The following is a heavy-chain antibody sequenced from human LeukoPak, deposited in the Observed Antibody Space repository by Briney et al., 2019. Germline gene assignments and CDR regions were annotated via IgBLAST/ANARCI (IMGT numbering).Heavy chain of an antibody. D-gene: IGHD6-19*01. CDR2: ISGDGGST. J-gene: IGHJ4*02. Sequence: QPGGSLRLSCAASGFTFDDYAMHWVRQAPGKGLEWVSLISGDGGSTYYADSVKGRFTISRDKAKNSLYLQMNSLRAEDTAIYYCARVRSGWYFDYWGQGTPVTVSS. CDR3: ARVRSGWYFDY. V-gene: IGHV3-43*02. CDR1: GFTFDDYA.